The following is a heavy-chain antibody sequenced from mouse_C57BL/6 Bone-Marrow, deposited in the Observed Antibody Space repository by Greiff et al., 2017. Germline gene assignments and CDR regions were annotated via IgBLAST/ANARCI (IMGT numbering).Heavy chain of an antibody. V-gene: IGHV1-15*01. Sequence: QVQLQQSGAELVRPGASVTLSCKASGYTFTDYEMHWVKQTPVHGLEWIGAIDPETGGTAYNQKFKGKAILTADKSSSTAYMELRSLTSEDSAVYYCKTAQATAFAYWGQGTLVTVSA. CDR2: IDPETGGT. CDR1: GYTFTDYE. J-gene: IGHJ3*01. D-gene: IGHD3-2*02. CDR3: KTAQATAFAY.